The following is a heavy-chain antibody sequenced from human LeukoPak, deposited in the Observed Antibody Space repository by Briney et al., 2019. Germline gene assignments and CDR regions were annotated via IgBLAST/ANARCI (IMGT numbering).Heavy chain of an antibody. V-gene: IGHV1-18*01. Sequence: ASVKVSCKASGYTFTSYGISWVRQAPGQGLEWMGWISAYNGSTNYAQKLQGRVTMTTDTSTSTAYMELRSLRSDDTAVYYCARQDYVWGSYRYHNWFDPWGQGTLVTVSS. CDR3: ARQDYVWGSYRYHNWFDP. CDR2: ISAYNGST. CDR1: GYTFTSYG. D-gene: IGHD3-16*02. J-gene: IGHJ5*02.